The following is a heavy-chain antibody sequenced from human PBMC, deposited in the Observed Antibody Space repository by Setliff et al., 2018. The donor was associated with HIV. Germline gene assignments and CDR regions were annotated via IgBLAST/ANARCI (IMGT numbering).Heavy chain of an antibody. J-gene: IGHJ5*02. CDR2: MNPNNGNT. Sequence: ASVKVSCKASGYNFTDYDINWVRQATGQGLEWMGWMNPNNGNTGYAEKFQSRVTMTRDTSISTAYMELSSLRSDDTAVYYCARGTAPRPASVLEFLEWLFPNWFDPWGQGTLVTVS. V-gene: IGHV1-8*02. CDR1: GYNFTDYD. CDR3: ARGTAPRPASVLEFLEWLFPNWFDP. D-gene: IGHD3-3*02.